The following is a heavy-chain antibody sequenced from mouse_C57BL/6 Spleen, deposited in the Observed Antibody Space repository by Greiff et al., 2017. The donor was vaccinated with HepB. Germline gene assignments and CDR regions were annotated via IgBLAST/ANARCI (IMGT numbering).Heavy chain of an antibody. CDR1: GYAFSSSW. D-gene: IGHD1-1*01. J-gene: IGHJ1*03. V-gene: IGHV1-82*01. CDR2: IYPGDGDT. CDR3: AIYYYGSSYWYFDV. Sequence: QVQLQQPGAELVRPGTSVKLSCKASGYAFSSSWMNWVKQRPGKGLEWIGRIYPGDGDTNYNGKFKGKATLTADKSSSTAYMQLSSLTSEDSAVYFCAIYYYGSSYWYFDVWGTGTTVTVSS.